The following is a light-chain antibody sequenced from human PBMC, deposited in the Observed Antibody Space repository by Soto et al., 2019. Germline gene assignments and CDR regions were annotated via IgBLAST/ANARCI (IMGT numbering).Light chain of an antibody. Sequence: EIVTTQSPATLSVSPGERATLSCRASQSISSNLAWYQQKPGQAPRLLIYGASTRATGIPARFSGSGSGTEFTLTISGLQSEDFAVYYCQQYNNLPYTFGQGTRLEIK. CDR1: QSISSN. CDR3: QQYNNLPYT. V-gene: IGKV3-15*01. J-gene: IGKJ2*01. CDR2: GAS.